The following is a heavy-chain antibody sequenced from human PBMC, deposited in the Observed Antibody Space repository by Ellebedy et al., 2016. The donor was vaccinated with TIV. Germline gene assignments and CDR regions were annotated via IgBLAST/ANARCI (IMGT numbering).Heavy chain of an antibody. V-gene: IGHV3-7*01. CDR3: ATDPFNIEEAASFNS. J-gene: IGHJ4*02. D-gene: IGHD6-19*01. CDR1: GFTFSSYW. Sequence: GESLKISXAASGFTFSSYWMSWVRHAPGKGLEWVANITPDGSDKYYVGSVKGRFTISRDNAKNSLFLQVNSLRAEDTAVYYCATDPFNIEEAASFNSWGQGTLVTVSS. CDR2: ITPDGSDK.